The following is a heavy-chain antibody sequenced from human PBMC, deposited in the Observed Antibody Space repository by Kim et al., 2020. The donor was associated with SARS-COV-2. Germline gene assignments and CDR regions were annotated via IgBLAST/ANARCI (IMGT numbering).Heavy chain of an antibody. CDR1: GFTFSTYW. Sequence: GGSLRLSCAAAGFTFSTYWMSWVRQAPGKGLEWVANINQDGSDKDYVDSVKGRFSISRDNAKNLLYLQMNSLRVDDTAMYYCARDPRYGGSYYFGAWFDPWGPGTLVTVSS. V-gene: IGHV3-7*01. D-gene: IGHD1-26*01. CDR3: ARDPRYGGSYYFGAWFDP. CDR2: INQDGSDK. J-gene: IGHJ5*02.